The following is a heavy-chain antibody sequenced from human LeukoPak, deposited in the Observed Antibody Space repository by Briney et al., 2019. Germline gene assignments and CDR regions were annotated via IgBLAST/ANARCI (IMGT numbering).Heavy chain of an antibody. D-gene: IGHD1-26*01. J-gene: IGHJ4*02. V-gene: IGHV3-23*01. Sequence: QAGGSLRLSCAASGFTFSSYAMSWVRQAPGKGLEWVSAISGSGDSTYYADSVKGRFTISRDNSKNTLYLQVNSLRAEDTAVYYCAKGGKWDVTPFDYWGQGTLVTVSS. CDR2: ISGSGDST. CDR1: GFTFSSYA. CDR3: AKGGKWDVTPFDY.